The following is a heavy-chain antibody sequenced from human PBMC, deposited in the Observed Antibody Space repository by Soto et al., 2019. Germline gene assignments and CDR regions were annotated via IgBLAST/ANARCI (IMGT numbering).Heavy chain of an antibody. CDR1: GGTFSSYT. V-gene: IGHV1-69*02. Sequence: QVQLVQSGAEVKKPGSSVKVSCKASGGTFSSYTISWVRQAPGQGLEWMGRIIPILGIANYAQEFQGRVTITADKSTSTAYMELSSLTSEDTAVYYCARSIRVNSGYDLELDYWGQGTLVTVSS. J-gene: IGHJ4*02. CDR2: IIPILGIA. D-gene: IGHD5-12*01. CDR3: ARSIRVNSGYDLELDY.